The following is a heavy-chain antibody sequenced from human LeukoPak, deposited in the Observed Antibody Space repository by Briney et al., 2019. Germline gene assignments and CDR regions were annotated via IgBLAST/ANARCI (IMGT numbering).Heavy chain of an antibody. CDR1: GYTFTSYD. Sequence: ASVKVSCKASGYTFTSYDINWVRQAPGQGLEWMGWMNPNSGNTGYAQKFQGRVTMTRNTSISTAYMELSSLRSEDTAVYYCARRYYYDSRVYYGMDVWGQGTTVTVSS. J-gene: IGHJ6*02. CDR2: MNPNSGNT. CDR3: ARRYYYDSRVYYGMDV. V-gene: IGHV1-8*01. D-gene: IGHD3-22*01.